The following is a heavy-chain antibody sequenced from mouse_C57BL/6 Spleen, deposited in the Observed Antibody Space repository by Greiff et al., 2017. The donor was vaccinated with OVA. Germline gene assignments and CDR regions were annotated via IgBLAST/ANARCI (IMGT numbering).Heavy chain of an antibody. D-gene: IGHD1-1*01. CDR1: GYTFTSYW. V-gene: IGHV1-52*01. CDR3: ARDRYYGSGY. CDR2: IDPSDSET. J-gene: IGHJ2*01. Sequence: QVQLQQPGAELVRPGSSVKLSCKASGYTFTSYWMHWVKQRPIQGLEWIGNIDPSDSETNYNQKFKDKATLTVDKSSSTAYMQLSSLTSEDSAVYSCARDRYYGSGYWGQGTTLTVSS.